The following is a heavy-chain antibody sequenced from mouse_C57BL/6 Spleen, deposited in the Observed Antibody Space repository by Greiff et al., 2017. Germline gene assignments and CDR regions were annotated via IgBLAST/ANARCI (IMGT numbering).Heavy chain of an antibody. CDR1: GYTFTDYY. CDR2: IYPGSGNT. CDR3: ATDGYLDY. J-gene: IGHJ2*01. D-gene: IGHD2-3*01. Sequence: QVQLQQSGAELVRPGASVKLSCKASGYTFTDYYINWVKQRPGQGLEWIARIYPGSGNTYYNEKFKGKATLTAEKSSSTAYMQLSSLTSEDSAVYFCATDGYLDYWGQGTTLTVSS. V-gene: IGHV1-76*01.